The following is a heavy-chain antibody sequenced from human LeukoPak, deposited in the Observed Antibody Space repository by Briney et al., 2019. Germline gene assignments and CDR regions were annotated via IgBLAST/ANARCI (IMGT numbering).Heavy chain of an antibody. CDR3: ARSSGWWSLDY. J-gene: IGHJ4*02. CDR2: FDTGFGT. V-gene: IGHV3-23*01. Sequence: GGSLRLSCAASGFTFSTASLHWVRQAPGRGLEWVSAFDTGFGTYYPDSLKGRFTISRDNSKNTLFLQMHSLRADDTAVYYCARSSGWWSLDYWGQGTLVTVSS. D-gene: IGHD6-19*01. CDR1: GFTFSTAS.